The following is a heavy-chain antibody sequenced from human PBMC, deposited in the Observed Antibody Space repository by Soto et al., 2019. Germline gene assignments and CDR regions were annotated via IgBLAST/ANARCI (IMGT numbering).Heavy chain of an antibody. D-gene: IGHD1-26*01. V-gene: IGHV3-23*01. Sequence: GGSLRLSCAASGFTFSSYAMSWVRQAPGKGLEWVSAISGSGGSTYYADSVKGRFTISRDNSKNTLYLQMNSLRAEDTAVYYCARDLSGSYYGEQMNWFDPWGQGTLVTVSS. CDR3: ARDLSGSYYGEQMNWFDP. J-gene: IGHJ5*02. CDR2: ISGSGGST. CDR1: GFTFSSYA.